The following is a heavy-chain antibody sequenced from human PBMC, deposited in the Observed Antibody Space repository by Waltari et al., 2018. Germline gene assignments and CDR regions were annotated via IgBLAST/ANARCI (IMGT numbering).Heavy chain of an antibody. CDR3: AKVRPSSS. D-gene: IGHD6-13*01. CDR1: GYSFTDYH. V-gene: IGHV1-2*02. J-gene: IGHJ4*02. Sequence: QAQLVQSGAEVKKPGASVKVSCKASGYSFTDYHIHWGRQSPGQGLEWIGLINCESGGTNYAQKFQGRVTMTRDTSISTVYMELRSLMSDDTAVYYCAKVRPSSSWGQGILVTVSS. CDR2: INCESGGT.